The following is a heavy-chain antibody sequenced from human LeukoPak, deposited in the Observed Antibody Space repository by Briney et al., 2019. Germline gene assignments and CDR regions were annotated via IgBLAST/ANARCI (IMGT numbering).Heavy chain of an antibody. CDR2: INPKSGGT. CDR3: ARDRNQLWFGELWAFDY. D-gene: IGHD3-10*01. J-gene: IGHJ4*02. V-gene: IGHV1-2*02. CDR1: GYTFTDYY. Sequence: ASVKVSCTASGYTFTDYYMYWVRQAPGQGLEWMGWINPKSGGTYYTQNFQGRVTMTRDTSITTAYIELSRLRYDDTAVYYCARDRNQLWFGELWAFDYWGQGTLVTVSS.